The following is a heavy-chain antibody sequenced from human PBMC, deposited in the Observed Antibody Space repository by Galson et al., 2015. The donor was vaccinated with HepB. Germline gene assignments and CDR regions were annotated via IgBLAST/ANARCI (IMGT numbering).Heavy chain of an antibody. CDR3: ARVRTVATLDY. V-gene: IGHV4-59*01. D-gene: IGHD4-17*01. Sequence: LSLTCNVSGASISASYWTWIRQPPGKGLEWLGYIFYSGSTTYNPSLKSRVTISVDTSENQFSLRLTSLTAADTAVYYCARVRTVATLDYWGQGALVTVAS. CDR1: GASISASY. J-gene: IGHJ4*02. CDR2: IFYSGST.